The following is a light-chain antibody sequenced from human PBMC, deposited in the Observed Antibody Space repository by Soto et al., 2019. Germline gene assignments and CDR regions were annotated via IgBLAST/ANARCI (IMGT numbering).Light chain of an antibody. J-gene: IGKJ1*01. V-gene: IGKV3-15*01. CDR2: GAS. CDR3: QQYNNWWT. Sequence: EIVMTQSPATLSVSPGERATLSCRASQSVSSNLAWYQQKPGQAPRLLIYGASTRATGIPARFSGSGSGTEFTLTISSLQSEDFAVYYCQQYNNWWTFSQGTK. CDR1: QSVSSN.